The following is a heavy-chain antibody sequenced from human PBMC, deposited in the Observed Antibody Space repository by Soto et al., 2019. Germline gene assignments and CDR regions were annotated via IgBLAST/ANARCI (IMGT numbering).Heavy chain of an antibody. V-gene: IGHV4-30-4*01. Sequence: PSETLSLTCTVSGASITSGDYSWNWIRQPPGKGLEWIGYIYHTGTTYYNPSLQSRVTISVDTSMNQFSLKLRSVTAADTAVYYCVREGLTMYGVLTPSFDPRGQGTLVTVSS. CDR3: VREGLTMYGVLTPSFDP. J-gene: IGHJ5*02. CDR1: GASITSGDYS. CDR2: IYHTGTT. D-gene: IGHD3-3*01.